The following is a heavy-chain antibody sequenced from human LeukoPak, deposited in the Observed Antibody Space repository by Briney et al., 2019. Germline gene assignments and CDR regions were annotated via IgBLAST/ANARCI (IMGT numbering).Heavy chain of an antibody. CDR2: ISAYNGNT. J-gene: IGHJ4*02. V-gene: IGHV1-18*01. Sequence: ASVKVSCKASGYTFTSYGISWVRQAPGQGLEWMGWISAYNGNTNYAQKFQGRVTITADKSTSTAYMELSSLRSEDTAVYYCAREGLYDSSGYYSSDPYYFDYWGQGTLVTVSS. D-gene: IGHD3-22*01. CDR1: GYTFTSYG. CDR3: AREGLYDSSGYYSSDPYYFDY.